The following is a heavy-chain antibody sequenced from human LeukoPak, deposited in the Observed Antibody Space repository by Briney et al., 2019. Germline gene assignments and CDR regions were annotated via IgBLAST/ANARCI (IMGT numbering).Heavy chain of an antibody. CDR1: GYTFTGYY. CDR3: ARELARLWTRGYSGCEY. D-gene: IGHD5-12*01. J-gene: IGHJ4*02. CDR2: INPNSGGT. V-gene: IGHV1-2*06. Sequence: ASVKVSCKASGYTFTGYYMHWVRQAPGQGLGWMGRINPNSGGTNYAQKFQGRVTMTRDTSISTAYMELSRLRSDDTAVYYCARELARLWTRGYSGCEYWGQGTLVTVSS.